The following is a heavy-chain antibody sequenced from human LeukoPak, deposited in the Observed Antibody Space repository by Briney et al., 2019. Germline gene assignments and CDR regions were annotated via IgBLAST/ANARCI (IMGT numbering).Heavy chain of an antibody. CDR2: INPSGGST. Sequence: ASVKVSCKTSGYSFNSHHVHWVRQAPGQGLEWMGIINPSGGSTSYAQKFQGRVTMTRDTSTSTVYMELSSLRSEDTAVYYCARDKIPYYDFWSGYSPKEGAFDIWGQGTMVTVSS. V-gene: IGHV1-46*02. J-gene: IGHJ3*02. CDR3: ARDKIPYYDFWSGYSPKEGAFDI. CDR1: GYSFNSHH. D-gene: IGHD3-3*01.